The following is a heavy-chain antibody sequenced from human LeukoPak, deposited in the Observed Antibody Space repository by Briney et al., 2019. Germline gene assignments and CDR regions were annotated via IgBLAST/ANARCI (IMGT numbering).Heavy chain of an antibody. D-gene: IGHD5-24*01. CDR1: GGPISSRSYY. CDR3: ARDLGEMATMDWYFDL. Sequence: PSETLSLTCTVSGGPISSRSYYWGWIRQSPGKGLEWIGYIYYSGSTYYNPSLKSRVTISVDTSKNQFSLKLSSVTAADTAVYYCARDLGEMATMDWYFDLWGRGTLVTVSS. J-gene: IGHJ2*01. CDR2: IYYSGST. V-gene: IGHV4-31*03.